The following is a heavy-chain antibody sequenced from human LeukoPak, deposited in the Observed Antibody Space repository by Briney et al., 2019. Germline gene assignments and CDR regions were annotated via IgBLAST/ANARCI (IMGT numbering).Heavy chain of an antibody. CDR2: IYYSGST. D-gene: IGHD3-22*01. J-gene: IGHJ4*02. CDR1: GGSISSGGYY. CDR3: ARRHSSGYYVDY. Sequence: PSQTLSLTCTVSGGSISSGGYYWSWIRQPPGKGLEWIGYIYYSGSTNYNPSLKSRVTISVDTSKNQFSLKLSSVTAADTAVYYCARRHSSGYYVDYWGQGTLVTVSS. V-gene: IGHV4-61*08.